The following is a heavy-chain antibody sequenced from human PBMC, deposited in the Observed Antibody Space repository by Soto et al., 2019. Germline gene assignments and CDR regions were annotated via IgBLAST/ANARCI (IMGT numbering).Heavy chain of an antibody. D-gene: IGHD3-10*01. CDR3: ARFLVRGTWFDP. Sequence: ASVKVSCKASGYTFTGDYMHWVRHAPGQGPEWMGCINLNSGGTNYAQMFQGRVTMTRDTSISTAYMELSRLRSDDTAVYDCARFLVRGTWFDPCGQGTLVTVSS. CDR1: GYTFTGDY. CDR2: INLNSGGT. V-gene: IGHV1-2*02. J-gene: IGHJ5*02.